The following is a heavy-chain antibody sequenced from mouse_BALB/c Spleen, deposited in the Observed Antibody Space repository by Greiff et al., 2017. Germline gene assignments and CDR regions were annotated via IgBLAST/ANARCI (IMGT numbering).Heavy chain of an antibody. CDR2: ISSGGST. CDR3: ARGEGGYYFDY. CDR1: GFTFSSYA. V-gene: IGHV5-6-5*01. J-gene: IGHJ2*01. Sequence: EVKVEESGGGLVKPGGSLKLSCAASGFTFSSYAMSWVRQTPEKRLEWVASISSGGSTYYPDSVKGRFTISRDNARNILYLQMSSLRSEDTAMYYCARGEGGYYFDYWGQGTTLTVSS. D-gene: IGHD1-1*02.